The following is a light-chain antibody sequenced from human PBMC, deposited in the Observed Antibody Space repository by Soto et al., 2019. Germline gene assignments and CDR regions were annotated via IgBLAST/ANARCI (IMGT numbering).Light chain of an antibody. CDR1: SSDVGGYNF. V-gene: IGLV2-14*03. CDR3: CSYTSSSTHV. Sequence: QSALTQPTSVSGSPGQSITISCTGTSSDVGGYNFVSWYQQHPGKVPKLMIFDVNRRPSGVSDRFSGSKSGNTASLTISGLQAEDEGDYYCCSYTSSSTHVFGSGTKLTVL. CDR2: DVN. J-gene: IGLJ1*01.